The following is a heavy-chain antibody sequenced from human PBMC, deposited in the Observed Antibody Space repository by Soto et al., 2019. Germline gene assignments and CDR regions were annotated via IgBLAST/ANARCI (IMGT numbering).Heavy chain of an antibody. CDR2: IYHSGST. D-gene: IGHD2-21*02. J-gene: IGHJ4*02. Sequence: QVQLQESGPGLVKPSQTPSLTCTVSGDSISSVDYYWTWFRQPPGKALEWIGYIYHSGSTYYNPSLASRVTVSVDTSKNQCSLRLTSGTAADAAVYCCARTAIIRGVTDYWGQGTLVTVSS. CDR1: GDSISSVDYY. V-gene: IGHV4-30-4*01. CDR3: ARTAIIRGVTDY.